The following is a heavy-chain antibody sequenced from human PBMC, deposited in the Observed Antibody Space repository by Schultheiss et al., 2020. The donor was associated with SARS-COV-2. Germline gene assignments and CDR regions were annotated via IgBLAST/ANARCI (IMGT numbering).Heavy chain of an antibody. Sequence: GESLKISCAASGFTFSSYSMNWVRQAPGKGLEWVSYISSSGSTIYYADSVKGRFTISRDNAKNSLYLQMNSLRAEDTAVYYCARDQAPSGGSYWGSGRGMDVWGQGTTVTVSS. CDR3: ARDQAPSGGSYWGSGRGMDV. D-gene: IGHD1-26*01. CDR2: ISSSGSTI. V-gene: IGHV3-48*04. J-gene: IGHJ6*02. CDR1: GFTFSSYS.